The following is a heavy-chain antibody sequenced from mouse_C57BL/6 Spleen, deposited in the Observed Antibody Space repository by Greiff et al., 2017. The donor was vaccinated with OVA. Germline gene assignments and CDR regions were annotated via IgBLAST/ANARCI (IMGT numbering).Heavy chain of an antibody. CDR2: IHPNSGST. D-gene: IGHD2-1*01. CDR1: GYTFTSYW. J-gene: IGHJ4*01. V-gene: IGHV1-64*01. CDR3: ARRGDGGNYYAMDY. Sequence: QVQLQQPGAELVKPGASVTLSCKASGYTFTSYWMHWVKQRPGQGLEWIGMIHPNSGSTNYNEKFKSKATLTVDKSSSTAYMQLSSLTSEDSAVYYCARRGDGGNYYAMDYWGQGTSVTVSS.